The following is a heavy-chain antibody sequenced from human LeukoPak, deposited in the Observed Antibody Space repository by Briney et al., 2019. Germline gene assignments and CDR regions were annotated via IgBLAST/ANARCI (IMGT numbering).Heavy chain of an antibody. Sequence: PGGSLRLSCVASGFAFSIYPMHWVRQAPGKGLEWVSVLSYDGRDTHPADSVKVRFTISRDNSKNTLYLQMNSLRTEDTAVYYCARDQTSRAADYYFDYWGQGTLVTVSS. J-gene: IGHJ4*02. CDR3: ARDQTSRAADYYFDY. V-gene: IGHV3-30*04. D-gene: IGHD6-13*01. CDR1: GFAFSIYP. CDR2: LSYDGRDT.